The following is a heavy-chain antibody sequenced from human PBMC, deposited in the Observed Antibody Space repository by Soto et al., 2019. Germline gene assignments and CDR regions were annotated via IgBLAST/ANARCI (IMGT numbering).Heavy chain of an antibody. CDR2: ITSSSDTI. CDR1: GFTVSSNY. D-gene: IGHD3-22*01. V-gene: IGHV3-48*02. J-gene: IGHJ6*02. CDR3: ARVVVVIPPGYYYAMDV. Sequence: GSLRLSCAASGFTVSSNYMNWVRQAPGRGLEWVAYITSSSDTIYYSDSVKGRFTISRDNGKNSLFLQMNSLRDEDTAVYYCARVVVVIPPGYYYAMDVCGQGTTVTVSS.